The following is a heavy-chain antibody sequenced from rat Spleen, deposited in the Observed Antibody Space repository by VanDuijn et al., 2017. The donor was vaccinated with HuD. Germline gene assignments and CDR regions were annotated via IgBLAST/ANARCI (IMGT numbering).Heavy chain of an antibody. D-gene: IGHD4-3*01. J-gene: IGHJ3*01. CDR1: GFTFNNYG. CDR3: ARQDTSGYSNWFAY. Sequence: EVQLVESGGGLVQPGRSLKLSCAASGFTFNNYGMAWVRQAPTKGLEWVATISYDGGRIFYRDSVKGRFTISRDNAKSTLYLQMDSLRSEDTATYYCARQDTSGYSNWFAYWGQGTLVTVSS. V-gene: IGHV5-29*01. CDR2: ISYDGGRI.